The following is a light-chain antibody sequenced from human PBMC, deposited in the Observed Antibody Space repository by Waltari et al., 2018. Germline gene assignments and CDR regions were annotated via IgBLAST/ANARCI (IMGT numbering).Light chain of an antibody. V-gene: IGKV1-5*03. CDR1: QNINSW. CDR3: QQYNSYHIFT. Sequence: DIQMTQSPSTLSASVGDRVTITCRASQNINSWLAWYQQKPGKAPKLLIYKAASLETGVPSRVSGSEVGTGFTLTINSLQPDDFATYYCQQYNSYHIFTFGPGTKVEI. CDR2: KAA. J-gene: IGKJ3*01.